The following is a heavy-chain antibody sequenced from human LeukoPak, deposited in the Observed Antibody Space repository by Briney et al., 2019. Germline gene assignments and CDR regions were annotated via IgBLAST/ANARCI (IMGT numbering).Heavy chain of an antibody. CDR1: GFTVSSNY. J-gene: IGHJ4*02. V-gene: IGHV3-30*03. CDR3: ATDLVDQDYLDY. Sequence: GGSLRLSCAASGFTVSSNYMSWVRQAPGKGLGWVAVMSYDGSNKYYADSVKGRFTISRDNSKNTLYLQMNSLRAEDTAVYYCATDLVDQDYLDYWGQGTLVTVSS. D-gene: IGHD2-15*01. CDR2: MSYDGSNK.